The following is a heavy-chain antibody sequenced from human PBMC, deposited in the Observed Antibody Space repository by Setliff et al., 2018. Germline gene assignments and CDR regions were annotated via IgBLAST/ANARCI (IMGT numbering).Heavy chain of an antibody. J-gene: IGHJ4*02. CDR3: ARAQSWSGGPYYFDN. Sequence: ASVKVSCKVSGYTLTELSMHWVRQAPGKGLEWMGIINPIGGGTGYAEKFQGRVTMTRDTSTSTVYMQLSSLRFEDTAVYYCARAQSWSGGPYYFDNWGQGTLVTVSS. V-gene: IGHV1-46*01. D-gene: IGHD3-3*01. CDR1: GYTLTELS. CDR2: INPIGGGT.